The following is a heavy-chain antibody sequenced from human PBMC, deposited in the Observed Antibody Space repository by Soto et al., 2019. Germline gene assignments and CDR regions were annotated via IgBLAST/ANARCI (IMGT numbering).Heavy chain of an antibody. CDR2: TRNKASSYTT. Sequence: EVQLVESGGGLVQPGGSLRLSCAASGFSFSDYYINWVRQAPGKGLEWVGRTRNKASSYTTDYAAFVKGRFTISRDDSKNLIYLQMNSLKTEYTAVYYCAREGSSSGPDYEYGGPGTLDTVSS. J-gene: IGHJ4*02. D-gene: IGHD3-22*01. CDR3: AREGSSSGPDYEY. V-gene: IGHV3-72*01. CDR1: GFSFSDYY.